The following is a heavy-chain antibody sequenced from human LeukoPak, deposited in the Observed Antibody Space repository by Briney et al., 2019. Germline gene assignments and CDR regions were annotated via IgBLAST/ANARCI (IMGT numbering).Heavy chain of an antibody. V-gene: IGHV4-34*01. Sequence: SETLSLTCAVYGGSFSGYYWSWIRQPPGKGLEWIGEINHSGSTNYNPSLKSRVTISVDTSKNQSSLKLSSVTAADTAVYYCARGPQGGYSYGPPPSYWGQGTLVTVSS. CDR3: ARGPQGGYSYGPPPSY. CDR1: GGSFSGYY. J-gene: IGHJ4*02. CDR2: INHSGST. D-gene: IGHD5-18*01.